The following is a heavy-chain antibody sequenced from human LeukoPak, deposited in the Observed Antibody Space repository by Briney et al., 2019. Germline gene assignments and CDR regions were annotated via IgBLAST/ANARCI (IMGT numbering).Heavy chain of an antibody. D-gene: IGHD3-22*01. CDR3: ARHHRVYDSSGPVFD. Sequence: SETLSLTCTVSGGSISSGSYYWGWSRQPPGKGLEWIGSIYYSGSTYYNPSLKSRVTISVDTSKNQFSLKLSSVTAADTAVYYCARHHRVYDSSGPVFDRGQGTLVTVYS. J-gene: IGHJ4*02. V-gene: IGHV4-39*01. CDR1: GGSISSGSYY. CDR2: IYYSGST.